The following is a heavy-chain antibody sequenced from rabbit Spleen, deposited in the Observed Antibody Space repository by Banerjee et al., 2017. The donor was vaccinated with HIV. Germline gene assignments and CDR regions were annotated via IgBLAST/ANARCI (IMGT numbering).Heavy chain of an antibody. CDR3: ARDLVAVIGWNFSL. D-gene: IGHD1-1*01. V-gene: IGHV1S7*01. J-gene: IGHJ4*01. CDR1: GFTLSSYY. Sequence: HLKESGGGLVQPGGSLKLSCTASGFTLSSYYMNCVRQAPGKGLEWIGYIDPAFGITYYASWVNGRFSISRENAQNTVSLQMTSLTAADTATYFCARDLVAVIGWNFSLWGPGTLVTVS. CDR2: IDPAFGIT.